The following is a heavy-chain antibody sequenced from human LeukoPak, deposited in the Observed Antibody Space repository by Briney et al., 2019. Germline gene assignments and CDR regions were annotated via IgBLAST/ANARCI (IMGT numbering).Heavy chain of an antibody. V-gene: IGHV4-39*01. CDR2: IYYSGNA. J-gene: IGHJ4*02. Sequence: SETLSLTCAVSGGSISTSNSYWGWIRRPPGKGLEWVGSIYYSGNAYYNPSLKSRVTISVDTSKNQFSLILTSVTAADTAVYYCARQTGAGLFILPGGQGTLVTVSS. D-gene: IGHD3-3*01. CDR1: GGSISTSNSY. CDR3: ARQTGAGLFILP.